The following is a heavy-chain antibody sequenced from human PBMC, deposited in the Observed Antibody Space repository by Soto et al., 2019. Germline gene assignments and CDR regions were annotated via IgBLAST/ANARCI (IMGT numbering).Heavy chain of an antibody. CDR2: IDPTDSYT. J-gene: IGHJ4*02. V-gene: IGHV5-10-1*01. CDR3: ASSPFFDY. Sequence: GESLKISCSASGYDFTSYWITWVRQVPGKGLEWLGRIDPTDSYTNYSPSFQGHVTIVADKSISTAYLQWSSLKASDTAMYYCASSPFFDYWGQGTLVTVSS. CDR1: GYDFTSYW. D-gene: IGHD3-16*01.